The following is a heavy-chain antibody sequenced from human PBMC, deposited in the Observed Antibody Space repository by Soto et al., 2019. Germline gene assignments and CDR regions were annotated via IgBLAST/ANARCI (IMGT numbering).Heavy chain of an antibody. V-gene: IGHV3-11*05. D-gene: IGHD2-2*01. CDR3: ARYARLFES. CDR2: ISGSSTDT. Sequence: QMQLVESGGALVKPGGSLRLSCVASGFTISDSYMIWIRQAPGKGLECLGYISGSSTDTKYADSVKGRFTISRDNARNSLYLQMDSLRVEDTAVYYCARYARLFESWGQGTLVTVSS. J-gene: IGHJ4*02. CDR1: GFTISDSY.